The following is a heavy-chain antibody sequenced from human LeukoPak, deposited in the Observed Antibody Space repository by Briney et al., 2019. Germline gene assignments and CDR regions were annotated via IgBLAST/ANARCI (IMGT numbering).Heavy chain of an antibody. Sequence: GGSLRLSCAASGFTFSSYAMSWVRQAPGKGLEWVSAISGSGGSTYYADSVKGRFTISRDNAKNSLYLQMNSLRAEDTALYYCAKDISASGGELLPDYWGQGTLVTVSS. CDR1: GFTFSSYA. CDR3: AKDISASGGELLPDY. CDR2: ISGSGGST. D-gene: IGHD1-26*01. J-gene: IGHJ4*02. V-gene: IGHV3-23*01.